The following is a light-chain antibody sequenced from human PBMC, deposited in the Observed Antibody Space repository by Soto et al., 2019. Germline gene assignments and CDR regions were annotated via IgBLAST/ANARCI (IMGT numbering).Light chain of an antibody. J-gene: IGKJ4*01. CDR3: QQLNSYPPLT. CDR2: AAS. CDR1: QGISSY. Sequence: IPLTQSPSSLSASVGDRVTITCRASQGISSYLAWYQQKPGKAPKLLIYAASTLQSGVPSRFSGSGSGTDCTLTISGPRPDVVANYCVQQLNSYPPLTLGGGTRLEIK. V-gene: IGKV1-9*01.